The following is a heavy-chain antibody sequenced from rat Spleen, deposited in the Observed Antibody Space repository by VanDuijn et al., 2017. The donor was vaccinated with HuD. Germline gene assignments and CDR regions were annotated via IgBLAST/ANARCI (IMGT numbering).Heavy chain of an antibody. CDR3: ARYSPTIAAMDA. Sequence: EVQLQESGPGLVKPSQSLSLTCSVTGYSITSHYWGWIRKFPGNKMEWIGHISYSGSTSYNPSLKSRISITRDTSKNQFFLQLNSVTTEDTGTYYCARYSPTIAAMDAGGQGASVTVSS. J-gene: IGHJ4*01. CDR2: ISYSGST. V-gene: IGHV3-1*01. D-gene: IGHD1-2*01. CDR1: GYSITSHY.